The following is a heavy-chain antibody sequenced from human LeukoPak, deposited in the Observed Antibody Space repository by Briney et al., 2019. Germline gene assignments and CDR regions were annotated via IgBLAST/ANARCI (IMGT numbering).Heavy chain of an antibody. J-gene: IGHJ4*02. CDR1: GFTVSSSY. V-gene: IGHV3-53*01. D-gene: IGHD2-15*01. CDR3: AREVVSTPSYFDS. Sequence: GGSLRLSCAASGFTVSSSYMYWVRQAPGKGLEWVSFFYRGDSTYYAESVRGRFTISRDNSKNTLYLLMNSLIPEDTAVYYCAREVVSTPSYFDSWGQGTLVTVSS. CDR2: FYRGDST.